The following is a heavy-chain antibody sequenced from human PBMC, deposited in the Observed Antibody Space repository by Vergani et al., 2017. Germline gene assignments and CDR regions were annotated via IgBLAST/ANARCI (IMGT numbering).Heavy chain of an antibody. CDR3: AKDLSYSNAWPHFDS. V-gene: IGHV3-30*18. D-gene: IGHD4-11*01. Sequence: QVHLVESGGGVVQPGRSLTLSCVASGFSFMGHCMHWVRQAPGKGLEWVAMISYDGDRRDYGDFAKGRFTISRDSSKTVYLQMNSLRVEDTAMYFCAKDLSYSNAWPHFDSRGQGTLVTVSS. CDR2: ISYDGDRR. J-gene: IGHJ4*02. CDR1: GFSFMGHC.